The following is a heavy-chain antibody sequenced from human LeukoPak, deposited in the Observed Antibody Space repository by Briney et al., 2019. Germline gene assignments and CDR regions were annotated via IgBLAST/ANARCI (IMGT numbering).Heavy chain of an antibody. Sequence: PSETLSLTCTVSGGSISSYYWSWIRQPPGKGLEWIGYIYYSGSTNYNPSLKSRVTISVDTSKNQFSLKLSSVTAADTAVYYCARGLTGLDFYYYYGMDVWGQGTTVTVSS. CDR2: IYYSGST. CDR3: ARGLTGLDFYYYYGMDV. D-gene: IGHD7-27*01. V-gene: IGHV4-59*01. CDR1: GGSISSYY. J-gene: IGHJ6*02.